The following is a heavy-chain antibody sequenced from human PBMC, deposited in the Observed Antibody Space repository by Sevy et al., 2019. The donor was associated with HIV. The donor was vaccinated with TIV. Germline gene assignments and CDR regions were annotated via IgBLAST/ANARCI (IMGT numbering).Heavy chain of an antibody. J-gene: IGHJ6*02. CDR2: ISAYNGNT. CDR1: GYTFTNYA. CDR3: ARHGDSLLHYGGNDQVCYYFWMDV. D-gene: IGHD4-17*01. V-gene: IGHV1-18*01. Sequence: ASVKVSCKASGYTFTNYAISWVRQAPGQGLEWMGWISAYNGNTYYAQKLQGRVTMTTDTSTSTAYMELRSLRSDDTAVYSCARHGDSLLHYGGNDQVCYYFWMDVWGQGTTVTVSS.